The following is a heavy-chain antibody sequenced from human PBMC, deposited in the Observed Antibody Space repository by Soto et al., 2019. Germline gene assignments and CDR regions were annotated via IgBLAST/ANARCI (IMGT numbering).Heavy chain of an antibody. CDR2: IIPILGIA. CDR1: GGTFSSYT. J-gene: IGHJ1*01. V-gene: IGHV1-69*02. CDR3: ARGRYGGTAEYFQH. D-gene: IGHD4-17*01. Sequence: QVQLVQSGAEVKKPGSSVKVSCKASGGTFSSYTISWVRQAPGQGLEWMGRIIPILGIANYAQKFQGRVTITADKFXSTAYMELSSLRSEDTAVYYCARGRYGGTAEYFQHWGQGTLVTVSS.